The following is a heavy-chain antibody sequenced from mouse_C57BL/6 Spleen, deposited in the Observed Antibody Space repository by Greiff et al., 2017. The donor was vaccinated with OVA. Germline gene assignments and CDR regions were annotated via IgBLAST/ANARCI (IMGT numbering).Heavy chain of an antibody. CDR2: INPNNGGT. CDR1: GYTFTDYN. J-gene: IGHJ2*01. CDR3: ARWDYYGSSY. V-gene: IGHV1-22*01. D-gene: IGHD1-1*01. Sequence: EVKLVESGPELVKPGASVKMSCKASGYTFTDYNMHWVKQSHGKSLEWIGYINPNNGGTSYNQKFKGKATLTVNKSSSTAYMELRSLTSEDSAVYYCARWDYYGSSYWGQGTTLTVSS.